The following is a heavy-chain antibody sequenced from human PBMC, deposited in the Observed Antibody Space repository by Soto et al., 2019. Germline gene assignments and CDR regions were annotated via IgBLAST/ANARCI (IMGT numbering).Heavy chain of an antibody. D-gene: IGHD6-19*01. J-gene: IGHJ5*02. CDR3: ARAGYSSGWFDP. V-gene: IGHV4-34*01. CDR1: GGSFSGYY. Sequence: PSETLSLTCAVYGGSFSGYYWSWIRQPPGKGLEWIGEINHSGSTNYSPSLKSRVTISVDTSKNQFSLKLSSVTAADTAVYYCARAGYSSGWFDPWGQGTLVTVSS. CDR2: INHSGST.